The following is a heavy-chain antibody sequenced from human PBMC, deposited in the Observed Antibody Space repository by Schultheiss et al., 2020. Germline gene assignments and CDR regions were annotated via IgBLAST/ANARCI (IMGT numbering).Heavy chain of an antibody. Sequence: GGSLRLSCAASGFTFRTYAFHWVRQAPGRGLEWVAVISSDATNIYYSDSVKGRFTISRDNSKNTLYLQMNSLRAEDTAVYYCARDLRKLRFFDYWGQGTLVTVSS. V-gene: IGHV3-30*04. D-gene: IGHD3-3*01. J-gene: IGHJ4*02. CDR3: ARDLRKLRFFDY. CDR2: ISSDATNI. CDR1: GFTFRTYA.